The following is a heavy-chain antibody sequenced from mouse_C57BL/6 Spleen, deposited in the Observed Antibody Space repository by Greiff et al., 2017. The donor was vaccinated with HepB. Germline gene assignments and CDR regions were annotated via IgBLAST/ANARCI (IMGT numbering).Heavy chain of an antibody. CDR2: IDPSDSYT. Sequence: VQLQQPGAELVMPGASVKLSCKASGYTFTSYWMHWVKQRPGQGLEWIGEIDPSDSYTNYNQKFKGKSTLTVDKSSSTAYMQLSSLTSEDSAVYYGARNTDYYGSSSSYYFDYWGQGTTLTVSS. CDR1: GYTFTSYW. CDR3: ARNTDYYGSSSSYYFDY. V-gene: IGHV1-69*01. D-gene: IGHD1-1*01. J-gene: IGHJ2*01.